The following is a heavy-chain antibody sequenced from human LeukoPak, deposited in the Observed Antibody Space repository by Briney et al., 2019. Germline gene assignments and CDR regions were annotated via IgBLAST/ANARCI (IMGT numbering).Heavy chain of an antibody. D-gene: IGHD1/OR15-1a*01. CDR3: ARVSDQPLPRGNTNWFDP. CDR1: GGSISSGDYY. V-gene: IGHV4-30-4*01. Sequence: KTSQTLSLTCTVSGGSISSGDYYWTWIRQPPGKGLEWIGYIYYSGSTYYNPSLKSRVTISVDTSKNQFSLKLSSVTAADTAVYYCARVSDQPLPRGNTNWFDPWGQGTLVTVSS. J-gene: IGHJ5*02. CDR2: IYYSGST.